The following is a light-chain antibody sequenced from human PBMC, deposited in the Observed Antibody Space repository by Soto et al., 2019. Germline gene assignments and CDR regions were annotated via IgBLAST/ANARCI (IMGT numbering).Light chain of an antibody. CDR1: SSDVGRYNY. J-gene: IGLJ1*01. Sequence: QSALTQPASVSGSPGQSITISCTGSSSDVGRYNYVSWYQQHPGKAPKLILYDVANRPSGISDRFSGSKSGNTASLTISGLQAEDEADYYCSSYTSNSTPYVFGTGTKLTVL. V-gene: IGLV2-14*01. CDR2: DVA. CDR3: SSYTSNSTPYV.